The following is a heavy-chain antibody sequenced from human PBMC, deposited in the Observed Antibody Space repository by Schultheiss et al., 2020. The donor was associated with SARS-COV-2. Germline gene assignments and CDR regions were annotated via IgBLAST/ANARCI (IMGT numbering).Heavy chain of an antibody. Sequence: GGSLRLSCEASAFTFSTYWMHWVRQAPGKGLVWVSRINGDGSSTTYADSVKGRFTISRDNAKNTLYLQMNSLRPDDTAVYYCARVRTTFYYDRSGYYTPSGFDYWGQGTQVTVSS. CDR1: AFTFSTYW. CDR2: INGDGSST. D-gene: IGHD3-22*01. V-gene: IGHV3-74*01. J-gene: IGHJ4*02. CDR3: ARVRTTFYYDRSGYYTPSGFDY.